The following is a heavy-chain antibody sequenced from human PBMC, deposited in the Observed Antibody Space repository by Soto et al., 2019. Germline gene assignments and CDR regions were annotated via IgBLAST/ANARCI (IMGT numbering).Heavy chain of an antibody. CDR3: ARENSGLVRGYDY. Sequence: EVQLVESGGGLVQPGGSLRLSCAASGFTFSSYWMQWVRQVPGKGLEWVSQISADGKTMYYADSVKGRFSISRDNAKNTLYLQMNSLRVEDTAVYYCARENSGLVRGYDYWGQGSLVTVSP. CDR2: ISADGKTM. V-gene: IGHV3-74*01. J-gene: IGHJ4*02. D-gene: IGHD6-13*01. CDR1: GFTFSSYW.